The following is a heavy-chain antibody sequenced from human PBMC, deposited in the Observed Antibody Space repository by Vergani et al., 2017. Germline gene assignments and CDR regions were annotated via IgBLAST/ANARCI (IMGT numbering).Heavy chain of an antibody. CDR1: GFTFSSYS. D-gene: IGHD6-19*01. V-gene: IGHV3-21*01. CDR3: ASRYSSGWYEVPYYYYGMDV. Sequence: EVQLVESGGGLVKPGGSLRLSCAASGFTFSSYSMNWVRQAPGKGLEWVSSISSSSSYIYYADSAKGRFTISRDNAKNSLYLQMNSLRAEDTAVYYCASRYSSGWYEVPYYYYGMDVWGQ. J-gene: IGHJ6*02. CDR2: ISSSSSYI.